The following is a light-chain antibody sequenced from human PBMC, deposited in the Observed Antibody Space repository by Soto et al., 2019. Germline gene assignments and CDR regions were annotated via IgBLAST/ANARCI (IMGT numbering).Light chain of an antibody. CDR1: SSDVGGYNY. CDR3: CSYTSSFTAV. Sequence: QSVLTQPASVSGSPGQSLTICCTGTSSDVGGYNYVSWYQRRPGKAPKLMIYDVSNRPSGVSNRFSGSKSGSTASLTISGLQTEDEADYYCCSYTSSFTAVFGGGTNVTVL. V-gene: IGLV2-14*01. CDR2: DVS. J-gene: IGLJ2*01.